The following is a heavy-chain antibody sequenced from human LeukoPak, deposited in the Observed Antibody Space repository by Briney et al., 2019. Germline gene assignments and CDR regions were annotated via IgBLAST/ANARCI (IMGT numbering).Heavy chain of an antibody. J-gene: IGHJ4*02. Sequence: AETLSLTCSVSGGSVTKYYWSWIRQPSGRGLEWIGRIFPGGGNNYNPSLKSRVTMSVDPSKNQFSLRLSSVTAADTAVYYCARGRVRGVIRIDYWGQGTLVTVSS. CDR3: ARGRVRGVIRIDY. CDR1: GGSVTKYY. D-gene: IGHD3-10*01. V-gene: IGHV4-4*07. CDR2: IFPGGGN.